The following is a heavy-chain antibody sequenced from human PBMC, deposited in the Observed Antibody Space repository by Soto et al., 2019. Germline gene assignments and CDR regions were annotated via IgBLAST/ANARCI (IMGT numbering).Heavy chain of an antibody. CDR3: TGEVASGY. Sequence: QVQLVESGGGVVQPGRSLRLSCAVSGFTVSIYGMHWVRQAPGKGREWVAVISRDGGTKYYADSVKGRFTISRDNSRNTLFLEMNSLRSDDMAVYYCTGEVASGYWGQGTLVTVSS. D-gene: IGHD2-8*02. J-gene: IGHJ4*02. V-gene: IGHV3-30*03. CDR2: ISRDGGTK. CDR1: GFTVSIYG.